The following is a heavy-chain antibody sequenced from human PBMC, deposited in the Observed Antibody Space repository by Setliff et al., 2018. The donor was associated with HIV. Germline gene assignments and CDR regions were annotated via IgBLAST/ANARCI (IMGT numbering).Heavy chain of an antibody. CDR3: ASALKEGYSYGYFFDS. Sequence: SETLSLTCTVSGGSTNSGGYYWSWIRQHPGKGLEWIGYMSYNGSTYYNPSLKSRITISVDTSKHQFSLKLSSVTAADTAVYYCASALKEGYSYGYFFDSWGQGTLVTVSS. D-gene: IGHD5-18*01. CDR2: MSYNGST. V-gene: IGHV4-31*03. J-gene: IGHJ4*02. CDR1: GGSTNSGGYY.